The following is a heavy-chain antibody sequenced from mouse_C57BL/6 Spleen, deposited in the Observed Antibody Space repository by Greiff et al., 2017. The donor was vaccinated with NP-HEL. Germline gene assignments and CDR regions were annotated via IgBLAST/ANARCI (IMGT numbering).Heavy chain of an antibody. CDR1: GYTFTSYW. J-gene: IGHJ1*03. V-gene: IGHV1-74*01. CDR2: IHPSDSDT. Sequence: QVHVKQSGAELVKPGASVKVSCKASGYTFTSYWMHWVKQRPGQGLEWIGRIHPSDSDTNYNQKFKGKATLTGDKSYSTAYMQLSSLTSEDSAVYYWARSADDYGSRLWYFDVWGTGTTVTVSS. D-gene: IGHD1-1*01. CDR3: ARSADDYGSRLWYFDV.